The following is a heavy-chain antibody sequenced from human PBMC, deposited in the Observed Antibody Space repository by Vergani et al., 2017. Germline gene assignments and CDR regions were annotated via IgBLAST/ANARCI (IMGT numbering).Heavy chain of an antibody. CDR1: RFTFSTYW. Sequence: EVQLVESGGGLVQPGGSLRLSCGASRFTFSTYWMSWVRQAPGKGLEWVANIKRDGSEKDYVDSVKGRFTVSRDNAKNSLYLQMNSLRAEDTAVYYCARKTFYYDNIKGWFGPWGQGTLVTVSS. D-gene: IGHD3-16*01. J-gene: IGHJ5*02. CDR2: IKRDGSEK. V-gene: IGHV3-7*01. CDR3: ARKTFYYDNIKGWFGP.